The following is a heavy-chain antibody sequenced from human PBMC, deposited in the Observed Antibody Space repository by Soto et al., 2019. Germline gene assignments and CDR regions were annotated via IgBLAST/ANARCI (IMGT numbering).Heavy chain of an antibody. J-gene: IGHJ4*02. CDR1: GFTFSSYS. V-gene: IGHV3-21*01. CDR3: ARADLLTGDLYYFDY. Sequence: GGSLRLSCAASGFTFSSYSMNWVRQAPGKGLEWVSSISSSSSYIYYADSVKGRFTISRDNAKNSLYLQMNSLRAEDTAVYYCARADLLTGDLYYFDYWGQGTLVTVSS. D-gene: IGHD3-16*01. CDR2: ISSSSSYI.